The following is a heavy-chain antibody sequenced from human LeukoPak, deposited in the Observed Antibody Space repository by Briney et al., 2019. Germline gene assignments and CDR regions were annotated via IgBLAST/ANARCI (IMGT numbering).Heavy chain of an antibody. CDR2: ISYTGST. J-gene: IGHJ5*02. Sequence: SETLSLTCTVSGGSISPYFWSWFRQPPGKGLEWIGYISYTGSTIYSPSLKSRVTISVDTSKNQFSLQLTSVTAADTAVYYCARDDYRGATNFDPWGQGTLVTVSS. CDR3: ARDDYRGATNFDP. D-gene: IGHD1-26*01. CDR1: GGSISPYF. V-gene: IGHV4-59*01.